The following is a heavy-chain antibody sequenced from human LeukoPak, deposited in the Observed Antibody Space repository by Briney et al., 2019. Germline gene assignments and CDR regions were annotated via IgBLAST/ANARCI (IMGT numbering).Heavy chain of an antibody. CDR2: IYYSGST. V-gene: IGHV4-31*03. D-gene: IGHD4-17*01. CDR1: GGSISSGGYY. Sequence: SETLSLTCTVSGGSISSGGYYWRWIRQHPGKGLEWIVYIYYSGSTYYNPSLKSRVTISIDTSKNQFSLKLNSVTAADTAVYYCARDEVDYGERDSYYYGVDVWGQGTTVTVSS. J-gene: IGHJ6*02. CDR3: ARDEVDYGERDSYYYGVDV.